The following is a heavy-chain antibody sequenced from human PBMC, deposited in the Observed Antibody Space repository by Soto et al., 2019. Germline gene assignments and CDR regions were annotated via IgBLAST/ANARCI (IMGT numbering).Heavy chain of an antibody. V-gene: IGHV4-59*01. Sequence: ASETLSLTCPVSGGSISSYYWSWIRQPPGKGLEWIGYIYYSGSTNYNPSLKSRVTISVDTSKNQFSLKLSSVTAADTAVYYCARAGIASFDYWGQGTLVTVSS. CDR3: ARAGIASFDY. J-gene: IGHJ4*02. CDR2: IYYSGST. CDR1: GGSISSYY. D-gene: IGHD6-13*01.